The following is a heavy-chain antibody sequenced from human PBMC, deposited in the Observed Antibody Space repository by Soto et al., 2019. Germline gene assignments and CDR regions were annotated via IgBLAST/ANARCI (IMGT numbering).Heavy chain of an antibody. V-gene: IGHV3-33*01. Sequence: GGSLRLSCAASGFTFSSYGMHWVRQAPGKGLEWVAVIWYDGSNKYYADSVKGRFTISRDNSKNTLYLQMNSLRAEDTAVYYCARDVFYSSLDYWGQGTLVTVSS. D-gene: IGHD6-13*01. CDR3: ARDVFYSSLDY. J-gene: IGHJ4*02. CDR1: GFTFSSYG. CDR2: IWYDGSNK.